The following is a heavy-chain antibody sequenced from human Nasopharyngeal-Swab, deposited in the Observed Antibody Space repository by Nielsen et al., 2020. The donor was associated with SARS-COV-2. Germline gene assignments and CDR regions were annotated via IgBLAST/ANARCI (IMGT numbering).Heavy chain of an antibody. CDR1: GFTFSSYS. J-gene: IGHJ5*02. V-gene: IGHV3-21*01. CDR2: ISSSSSYI. Sequence: GESLKISCGASGFTFSSYSMNWVRQAPGKGLEWVSSISSSSSYIYYADSVKGRFTISRDNAKNSLYLQMNSLRAEDTAVYYCARAWELLGWFDPWGQGTLVTVSS. CDR3: ARAWELLGWFDP. D-gene: IGHD1-26*01.